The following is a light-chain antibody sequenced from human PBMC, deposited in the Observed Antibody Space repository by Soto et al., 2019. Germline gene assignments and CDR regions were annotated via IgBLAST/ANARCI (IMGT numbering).Light chain of an antibody. CDR1: RTVGST. V-gene: IGKV3-15*01. CDR2: GAS. J-gene: IGKJ1*01. CDR3: QQYNNWPPDRT. Sequence: EMVMTQSPATLSVSPGERATLSCRASRTVGSTLAWYQQKLGQAPRLLIYGASTRATGIPARFSGSGSGTEFTLTISSLRSEDFAIYFCQQYNNWPPDRTFGQGTKVEIK.